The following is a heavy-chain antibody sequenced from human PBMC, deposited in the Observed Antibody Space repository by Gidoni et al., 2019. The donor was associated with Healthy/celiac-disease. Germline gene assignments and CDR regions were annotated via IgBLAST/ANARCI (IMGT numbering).Heavy chain of an antibody. Sequence: EVQLVESGGGLVQPGRSLRLSCAASGFTFDDYAMHWVRQAPGKGLEWVSGISWNSGSIGYADSVKGRFTISRDNAKNSLYLQMNSLRAEDTALYYCAKGFGMATINAFDIWGQGTMVTVSS. V-gene: IGHV3-9*01. J-gene: IGHJ3*02. CDR1: GFTFDDYA. CDR2: ISWNSGSI. D-gene: IGHD5-12*01. CDR3: AKGFGMATINAFDI.